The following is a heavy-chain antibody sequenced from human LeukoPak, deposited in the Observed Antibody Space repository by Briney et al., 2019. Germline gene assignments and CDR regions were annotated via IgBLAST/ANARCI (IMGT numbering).Heavy chain of an antibody. V-gene: IGHV3-23*01. Sequence: PGGSLRLSCPSSGLIYRSYAMSWVRQAPGKGLEGVSVISGNGCSTYYADTVKGRFTIPRHNSKNALYFQKDSLRGEETGVFYCGKGLHDGAIRPTCVYWVGGTLVTVSS. CDR2: ISGNGCST. J-gene: IGHJ4*02. CDR3: GKGLHDGAIRPTCVY. CDR1: GLIYRSYA. D-gene: IGHD2-2*02.